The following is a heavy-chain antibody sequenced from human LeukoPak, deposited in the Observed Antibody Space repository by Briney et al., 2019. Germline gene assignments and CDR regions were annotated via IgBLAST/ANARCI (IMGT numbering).Heavy chain of an antibody. CDR3: ARDLGGLGKIDQ. Sequence: SQTLSLTCTVSGGSFSSCGYYWSWIRQHPGKGLEWIGYIFYSGTTYYNPSLKSRVIISVDASKNQFSLRLSSVTAADTAVYYCARDLGGLGKIDQWGQGTLVTVSS. CDR2: IFYSGTT. V-gene: IGHV4-31*03. CDR1: GGSFSSCGYY. D-gene: IGHD7-27*01. J-gene: IGHJ4*02.